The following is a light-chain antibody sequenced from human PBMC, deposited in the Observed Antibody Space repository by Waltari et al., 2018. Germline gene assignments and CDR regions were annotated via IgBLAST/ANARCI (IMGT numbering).Light chain of an antibody. CDR2: RAS. CDR3: QQHGTLPAT. J-gene: IGKJ1*01. Sequence: EIVLTKSPCTASLSPGERVTLPCRASQPGGSSSLAWYQQKPGQAPRLVIYRASRRATGIPDRFSGSGSGTDFSLTISRLEPEDFAVYYCQQHGTLPATFGQGTKVEIK. CDR1: QPGGSSS. V-gene: IGKV3-20*01.